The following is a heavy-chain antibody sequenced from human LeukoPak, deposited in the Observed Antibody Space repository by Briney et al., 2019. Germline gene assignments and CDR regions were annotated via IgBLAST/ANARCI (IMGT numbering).Heavy chain of an antibody. CDR2: INHSGST. J-gene: IGHJ6*03. CDR3: ARQRGGVRGVIIRPESYYYYMDV. CDR1: GGSFSGYY. Sequence: PSETLSLTCAVYGGSFSGYYWSWIRQPPGKGLEWIGEINHSGSTNYNPSLKSRVTISVDTSKNQFSLKLSSVTAADTAVYYCARQRGGVRGVIIRPESYYYYMDVWGKGTTVTISS. V-gene: IGHV4-34*01. D-gene: IGHD3-10*01.